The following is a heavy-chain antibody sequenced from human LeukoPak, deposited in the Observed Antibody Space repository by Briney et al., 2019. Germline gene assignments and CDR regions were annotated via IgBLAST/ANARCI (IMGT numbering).Heavy chain of an antibody. V-gene: IGHV3-23*01. CDR1: GFTFSSYA. Sequence: GGSLRLSCAASGFTFSSYAMSWVRQAPGKGLEWVSAISGSGGSTYYADSVKGRFTISRDNSKDTLYLQMNSLRAEDTAVYYCARARRDILTGSDDAFDIWGQGTMVTVSS. CDR3: ARARRDILTGSDDAFDI. D-gene: IGHD3-9*01. CDR2: ISGSGGST. J-gene: IGHJ3*02.